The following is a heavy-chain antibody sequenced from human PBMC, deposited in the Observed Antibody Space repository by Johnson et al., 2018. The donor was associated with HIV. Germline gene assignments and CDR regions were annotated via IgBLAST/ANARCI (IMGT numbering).Heavy chain of an antibody. CDR2: IGTAGDT. V-gene: IGHV3-13*01. CDR1: GFTFSSYD. J-gene: IGHJ3*02. D-gene: IGHD1-26*01. Sequence: VHLVESGGGLVKPGGSLRLSCAASGFTFSSYDMHWVRQATGKGLEWVSAIGTAGDTYYADSVRGRFTISRDNSKNTLYLQMNSLRAEDTAVYYCAKWSIVGATFSDAFDIWGQGTMVTVSS. CDR3: AKWSIVGATFSDAFDI.